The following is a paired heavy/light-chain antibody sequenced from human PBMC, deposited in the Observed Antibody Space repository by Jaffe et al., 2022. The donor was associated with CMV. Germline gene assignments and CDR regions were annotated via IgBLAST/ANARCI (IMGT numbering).Light chain of an antibody. Sequence: DIQMTQSPSTLSASVGDRVTITCRASQSISSWLAWYQQKPGKAPKLLIYKASSLESGVPSRFSGSGSGTEFTLTISSLQPDDFATYYCQQYNSYSITFGQGTRLEIK. CDR3: QQYNSYSIT. J-gene: IGKJ5*01. V-gene: IGKV1-5*03. CDR2: KAS. CDR1: QSISSW.
Heavy chain of an antibody. J-gene: IGHJ3*02. CDR3: ARYTPRGSSSWYYPDAFDI. CDR2: IYYSGST. Sequence: QLQLQESGPGLVKPSETLSLTCTVSGGSISSSSYYWGWIRQPPGKGLEWIGSIYYSGSTYYNPSLKSRVTISVDTSKNQFSLKLSSVTAADTAVYYCARYTPRGSSSWYYPDAFDIWGQGTMVTVSS. V-gene: IGHV4-39*01. D-gene: IGHD6-13*01. CDR1: GGSISSSSYY.